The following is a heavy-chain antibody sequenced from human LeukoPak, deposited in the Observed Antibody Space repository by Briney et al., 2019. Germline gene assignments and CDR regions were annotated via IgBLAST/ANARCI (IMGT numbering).Heavy chain of an antibody. J-gene: IGHJ6*03. Sequence: ASVRVSCKVSGYTLTELSMHWVRQAPGKGLEWMGGFDPEDGETIYAQKFQGRVTMTEDTSTDTAYMELSSLRSEDTAVYYCATATHYYYYYMDVWGKGTTVTVSS. V-gene: IGHV1-24*01. CDR2: FDPEDGET. D-gene: IGHD4-11*01. CDR3: ATATHYYYYYMDV. CDR1: GYTLTELS.